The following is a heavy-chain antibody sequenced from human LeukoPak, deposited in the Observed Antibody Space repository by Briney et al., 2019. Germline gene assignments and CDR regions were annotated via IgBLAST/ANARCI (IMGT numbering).Heavy chain of an antibody. Sequence: GGSLRLSCAASGFTFSSYSMNWVRQAPGKGLEWVSYISSSSSTIYYADSVKGRFTISRDNAKNSLYLQINSLRAEDTAVYYCARDAPLTYWGQGTLVTVSS. CDR1: GFTFSSYS. V-gene: IGHV3-48*04. CDR3: ARDAPLTY. CDR2: ISSSSSTI. J-gene: IGHJ4*02.